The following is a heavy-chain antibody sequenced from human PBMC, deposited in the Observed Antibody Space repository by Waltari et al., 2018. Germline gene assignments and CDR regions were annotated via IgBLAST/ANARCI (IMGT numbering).Heavy chain of an antibody. Sequence: QVQLQQWGAGLLKPSETMSLTCAVYGGSFSGYSWSWIRQPPGKGLEWIGEINHSGSTNYNPSLKSRVTISVDTSKNQFSLKLRSVTAADTAVYYCARVRGGSGRYYFDYWGQGTLVTVSS. CDR3: ARVRGGSGRYYFDY. D-gene: IGHD3-10*01. V-gene: IGHV4-34*01. J-gene: IGHJ4*02. CDR1: GGSFSGYS. CDR2: INHSGST.